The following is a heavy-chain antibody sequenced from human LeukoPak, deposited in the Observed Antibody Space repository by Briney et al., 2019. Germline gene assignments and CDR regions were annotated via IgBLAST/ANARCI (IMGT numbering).Heavy chain of an antibody. CDR2: IYSGGST. CDR3: AKPTTYYDILTGYYHFDY. Sequence: PGGSLRLSCAASGFTVSSNYMSWVRQAPGKGLEWVSVIYSGGSTYYADSVKGRFTISRDNSKNTLYLQMNSLRAEDTAVYYCAKPTTYYDILTGYYHFDYWGQGTLVTVSS. J-gene: IGHJ4*02. D-gene: IGHD3-9*01. V-gene: IGHV3-53*01. CDR1: GFTVSSNY.